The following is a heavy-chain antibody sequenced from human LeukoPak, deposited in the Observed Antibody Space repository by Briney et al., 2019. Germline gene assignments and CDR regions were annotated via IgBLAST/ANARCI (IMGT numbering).Heavy chain of an antibody. J-gene: IGHJ5*02. CDR2: INPSGGST. CDR1: GYTFTSYY. D-gene: IGHD3-3*01. V-gene: IGHV1-46*01. CDR3: ARDTPPADYDFWSGYYHNWFDP. Sequence: ASVKVSCKASGYTFTSYYMHWVRQAPGQGLEWMGIINPSGGSTSYAQKFQGRVTMTRDTSTSTVYMELSSLRSEDTAVYYCARDTPPADYDFWSGYYHNWFDPWGQGTLVTVSS.